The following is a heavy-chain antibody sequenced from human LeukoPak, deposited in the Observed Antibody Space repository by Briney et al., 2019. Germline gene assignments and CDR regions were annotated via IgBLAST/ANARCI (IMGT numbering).Heavy chain of an antibody. V-gene: IGHV1-69*05. Sequence: SVKVSCKASGGTFSSYAISWVRQAPGQGLEWMGRIIPIFGTANYAQKFQGRATITTDESTSTAYMELSSLRSEDTAVYYCARGSSGWYRFDYWGQGTLVTVSS. J-gene: IGHJ4*02. CDR1: GGTFSSYA. CDR2: IIPIFGTA. CDR3: ARGSSGWYRFDY. D-gene: IGHD6-19*01.